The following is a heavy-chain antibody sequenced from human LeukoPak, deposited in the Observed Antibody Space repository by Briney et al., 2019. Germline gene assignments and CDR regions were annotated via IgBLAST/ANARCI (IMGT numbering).Heavy chain of an antibody. D-gene: IGHD1-26*01. Sequence: SETLSLTCTVSGGSISSSGYYWGWIRQPPGKGLEWIASIYYSGSIYYNPSLRSRVTISVDTSKSQLSLKLSSLTAADTAVYYCARHEYSGSYYGLSWFDPWGQGTLVTVSS. CDR2: IYYSGSI. V-gene: IGHV4-39*01. CDR3: ARHEYSGSYYGLSWFDP. J-gene: IGHJ5*02. CDR1: GGSISSSGYY.